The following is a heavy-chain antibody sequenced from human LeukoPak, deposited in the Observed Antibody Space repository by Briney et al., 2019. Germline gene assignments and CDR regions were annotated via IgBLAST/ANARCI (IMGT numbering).Heavy chain of an antibody. CDR3: ARGGSYSNIY. V-gene: IGHV3-30*02. J-gene: IGHJ4*02. Sequence: GGSLRLSCAASGFTFSSYGMHWVRQAPGKGLEWVAFIRYDGSNKYCADSVKGRFTISRDNAKNSLYLQMNSLRAEDTAVYYCARGGSYSNIYWGQGTLVTVSS. CDR2: IRYDGSNK. CDR1: GFTFSSYG. D-gene: IGHD1-26*01.